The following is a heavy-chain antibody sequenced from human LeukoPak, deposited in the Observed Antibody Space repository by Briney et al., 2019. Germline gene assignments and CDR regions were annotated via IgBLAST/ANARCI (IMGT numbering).Heavy chain of an antibody. CDR3: AKDTTYYYDSSGYYSTDYFDY. CDR1: GFTFSSYA. V-gene: IGHV3-23*01. J-gene: IGHJ4*02. CDR2: ISGSGGST. Sequence: GGSLRLSCAASGFTFSSYAVSWVRQAPGKGLEWVSAISGSGGSTYYADSVKGRFTISRDNSKNTLYLQMNSLRAEDTAVYYCAKDTTYYYDSSGYYSTDYFDYWGQGTLVTVSS. D-gene: IGHD3-22*01.